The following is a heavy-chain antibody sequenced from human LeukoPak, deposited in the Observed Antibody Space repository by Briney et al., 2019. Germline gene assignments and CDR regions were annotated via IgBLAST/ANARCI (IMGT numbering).Heavy chain of an antibody. CDR2: IYYSGST. D-gene: IGHD3-3*01. V-gene: IGHV4-61*08. CDR1: GDSISSGDYY. Sequence: SQTLSLTCTVSGDSISSGDYYWRWLREPPGGGLEWFVYIYYSGSTNYNPSLECRVTISVDTSNTQLSLKLASVTGADTAVYYCARASRFLVRYYMDVWRKATTVTVSS. J-gene: IGHJ6*03. CDR3: ARASRFLVRYYMDV.